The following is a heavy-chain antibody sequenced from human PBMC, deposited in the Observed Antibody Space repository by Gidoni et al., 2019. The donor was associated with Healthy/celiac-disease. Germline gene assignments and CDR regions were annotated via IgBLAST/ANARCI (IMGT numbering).Heavy chain of an antibody. D-gene: IGHD2-2*01. J-gene: IGHJ5*02. V-gene: IGHV4-30-4*01. Sequence: QVQLQESGPGLVKPSQTLSLTCAVSVRSISSRGYYWRWIRQPPGKGLEWIWYIYYSWSTYYNPSHKSRVTIPVDTSKNQFSLKLSSVTAADTAVYYCARGGPLVVPAAMSWFDPWGQGTLVTVSS. CDR1: VRSISSRGYY. CDR2: IYYSWST. CDR3: ARGGPLVVPAAMSWFDP.